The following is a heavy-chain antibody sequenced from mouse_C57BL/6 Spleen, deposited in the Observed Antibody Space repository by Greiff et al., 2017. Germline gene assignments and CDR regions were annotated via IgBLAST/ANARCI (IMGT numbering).Heavy chain of an antibody. CDR2: IYPGDGDT. Sequence: VQLQQSGAELVKPGASVKISCKASGYAFSSYWMNWVKQRPGKGLEWIGQIYPGDGDTNYNGKFKGKATLTADTSSSTAYMQLSSLTSEDSAVXFCARTPTYYGSSPDYFDYWGQGTTLTVSS. V-gene: IGHV1-80*01. J-gene: IGHJ2*01. CDR3: ARTPTYYGSSPDYFDY. D-gene: IGHD1-1*01. CDR1: GYAFSSYW.